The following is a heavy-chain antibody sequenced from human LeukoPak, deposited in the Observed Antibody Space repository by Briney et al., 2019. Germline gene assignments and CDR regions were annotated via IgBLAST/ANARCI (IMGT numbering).Heavy chain of an antibody. D-gene: IGHD3-22*01. CDR1: GFTVSSNY. J-gene: IGHJ4*02. CDR2: IKEDGSEQ. CDR3: ARDDGSGYEY. V-gene: IGHV3-7*01. Sequence: GGSLRLSCAASGFTVSSNYMSWVRQAPGKGPEWVANIKEDGSEQHYVDSVKGRFTISRDNAKNSLYLQINSLRAEDTAVYYCARDDGSGYEYWGQGTLVTVSS.